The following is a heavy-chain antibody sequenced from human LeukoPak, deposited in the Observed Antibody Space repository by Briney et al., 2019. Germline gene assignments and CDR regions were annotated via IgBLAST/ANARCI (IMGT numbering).Heavy chain of an antibody. Sequence: SETLSLTCTVSGGSISSYYWSWIRQHPGKGLEWIGYIYYSGSTNYNPSLKSRVTISVDTSKNQFSLKLSSVTAADTAVYYCARLENRDYYYYGMDVWGKGTTVTVSS. J-gene: IGHJ6*04. V-gene: IGHV4-59*01. CDR2: IYYSGST. CDR3: ARLENRDYYYYGMDV. CDR1: GGSISSYY. D-gene: IGHD3-3*01.